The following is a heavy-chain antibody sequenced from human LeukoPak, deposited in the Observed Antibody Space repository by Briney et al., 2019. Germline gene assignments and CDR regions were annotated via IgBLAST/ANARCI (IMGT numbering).Heavy chain of an antibody. CDR3: TTLGYHLDS. Sequence: GGSLRLSCAASGFDFGAYEMNWVRQAPGKGLGWVAYFAGSDTTTYYAGSVKGRFTISRDNARNSLYLQMNSLRAEDTALYYCTTLGYHLDSWGQGTLVTVSS. D-gene: IGHD3-22*01. CDR1: GFDFGAYE. V-gene: IGHV3-48*03. J-gene: IGHJ4*02. CDR2: FAGSDTTT.